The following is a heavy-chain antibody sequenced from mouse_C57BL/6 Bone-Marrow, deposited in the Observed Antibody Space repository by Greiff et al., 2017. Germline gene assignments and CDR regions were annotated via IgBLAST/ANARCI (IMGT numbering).Heavy chain of an antibody. D-gene: IGHD2-4*01. Sequence: VQLQQSGPELVKPGASVKISCKASGYSFTDYNMNWVKQSNGKSLEWIGLINPNYGTTSYNQKFKGKATLTVDQSSSTAYMQLNSLTSEDSAVYYCAREEDIYYDPAWFAYWGQGTLVTVSA. J-gene: IGHJ3*01. CDR1: GYSFTDYN. V-gene: IGHV1-39*01. CDR2: INPNYGTT. CDR3: AREEDIYYDPAWFAY.